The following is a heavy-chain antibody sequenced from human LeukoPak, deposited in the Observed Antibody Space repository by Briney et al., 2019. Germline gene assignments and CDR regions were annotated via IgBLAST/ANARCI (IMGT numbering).Heavy chain of an antibody. Sequence: PSETLSLTCAVSGGSISSSNWWSWVRQPPGKGLEWIGEIYHSGSTNYNPSLKSRVTISVDKSKNQFSLKLSSVTAADTAVYYCARALSGWYGSGRRKFDPWGQGTLVTVSS. CDR3: ARALSGWYGSGRRKFDP. V-gene: IGHV4-4*02. CDR2: IYHSGST. D-gene: IGHD3-10*01. J-gene: IGHJ5*02. CDR1: GGSISSSNW.